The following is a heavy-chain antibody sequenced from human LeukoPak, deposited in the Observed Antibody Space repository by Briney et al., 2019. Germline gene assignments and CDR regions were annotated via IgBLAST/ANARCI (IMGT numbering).Heavy chain of an antibody. D-gene: IGHD3-22*01. Sequence: GGSLRLSCAASGSTFSSYSMNWVRQAPGKGLEWVSSISSSSSYIYYADSVKGRFTISRDNAKNSLYLQMNSLRAEDTAVYYCARDGVWFDYDSSGFNWFDPWGQGTLVTVSS. CDR2: ISSSSSYI. CDR1: GSTFSSYS. J-gene: IGHJ5*02. V-gene: IGHV3-21*01. CDR3: ARDGVWFDYDSSGFNWFDP.